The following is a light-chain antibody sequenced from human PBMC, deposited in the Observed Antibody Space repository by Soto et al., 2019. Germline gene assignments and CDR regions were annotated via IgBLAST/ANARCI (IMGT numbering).Light chain of an antibody. CDR1: QSVSSN. Sequence: EIVMTQSPATLSVSPGERATLSCRASQSVSSNLAWYQQKPGQAPRLLIYGASTRATGIPGRFSGIGSGTEFTLTISRLEPEDSAVYYCQQYGNSPWAFGQGTKVDIK. CDR3: QQYGNSPWA. CDR2: GAS. J-gene: IGKJ1*01. V-gene: IGKV3D-15*02.